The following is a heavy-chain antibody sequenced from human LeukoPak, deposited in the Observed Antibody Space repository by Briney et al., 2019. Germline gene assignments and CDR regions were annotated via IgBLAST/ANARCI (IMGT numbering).Heavy chain of an antibody. V-gene: IGHV3-23*01. CDR1: GFTFSSYA. CDR2: ISGSGGST. D-gene: IGHD3-22*01. J-gene: IGHJ3*02. CDR3: ARDLRRQYYYDSSGYSDADAFDI. Sequence: GGSLRLSCAASGFTFSSYAMSWVRQAPGKGLEWVSAISGSGGSTYYADSVKGRFTISRDNSKNTLYLQMNSLRAEDTAVYYCARDLRRQYYYDSSGYSDADAFDIWGQGTMVTVSS.